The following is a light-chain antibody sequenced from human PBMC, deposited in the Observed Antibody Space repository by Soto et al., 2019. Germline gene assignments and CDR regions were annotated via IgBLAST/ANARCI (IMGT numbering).Light chain of an antibody. V-gene: IGLV1-40*01. CDR1: SSNIGAGYD. J-gene: IGLJ1*01. CDR2: GNS. CDR3: QSSDSSLSGLV. Sequence: QAVVTQPPSVSGAPGQRVTISCTGSSSNIGAGYDVHWYQQLPGTAPKLLIYGNSNRPSGVPDRFSGSKSGTSASLAITGLQAEDEADYYCQSSDSSLSGLVFGTGTKVTVL.